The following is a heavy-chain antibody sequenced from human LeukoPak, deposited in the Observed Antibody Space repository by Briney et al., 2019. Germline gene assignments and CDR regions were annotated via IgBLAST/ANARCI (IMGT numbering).Heavy chain of an antibody. V-gene: IGHV3-23*01. Sequence: GGSLRLSCAASGFTFSSYAMSWVRQAPGKGLEWVSAISGSGGSTYYADSVKGRFTISRDNSKNTLYLQMNSLRAEDTAVYYCAKAPKPHCSGGSCYEIYYYYGMDVWGQGTTVTVSS. D-gene: IGHD2-15*01. CDR3: AKAPKPHCSGGSCYEIYYYYGMDV. J-gene: IGHJ6*02. CDR2: ISGSGGST. CDR1: GFTFSSYA.